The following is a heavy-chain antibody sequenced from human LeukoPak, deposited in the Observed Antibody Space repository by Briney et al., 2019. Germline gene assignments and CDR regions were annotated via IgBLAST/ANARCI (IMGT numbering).Heavy chain of an antibody. Sequence: GGSLRLSCAASGFTFSSYGMHWVRQAPGKGLEWVAFIRYDGSNKYYADSVKGRFTISRDNSKNTLYLQMNSLRAEDTAVYYCAKDQTYYYAFDAFDIWGQGTMVTVSS. V-gene: IGHV3-30*02. CDR2: IRYDGSNK. CDR3: AKDQTYYYAFDAFDI. J-gene: IGHJ3*02. D-gene: IGHD3-10*01. CDR1: GFTFSSYG.